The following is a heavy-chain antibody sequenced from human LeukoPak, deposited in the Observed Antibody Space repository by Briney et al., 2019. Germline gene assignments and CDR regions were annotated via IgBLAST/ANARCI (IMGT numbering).Heavy chain of an antibody. CDR1: GYTFTGCY. J-gene: IGHJ4*02. Sequence: ASVKVSCKASGYTFTGCYMHWVRQAPGQGLEWMGWINPNSGGTNYAQKFQGRVTMTRDTSISTAYMELSRLRSDDTAVYYCAREIAGRYCSGGSCYDYWGQGTLVTVSS. V-gene: IGHV1-2*02. CDR2: INPNSGGT. CDR3: AREIAGRYCSGGSCYDY. D-gene: IGHD2-15*01.